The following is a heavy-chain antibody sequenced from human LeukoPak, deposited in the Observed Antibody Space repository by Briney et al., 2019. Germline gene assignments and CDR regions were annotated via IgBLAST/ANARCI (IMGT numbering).Heavy chain of an antibody. J-gene: IGHJ4*02. CDR2: IYHSGST. V-gene: IGHV4-4*02. CDR3: ARAGDSSGYSDY. CDR1: GGSISSSNW. D-gene: IGHD3-22*01. Sequence: SGTLSLTCAVSGGSISSSNWWSWVRQPPGKGLEWIGEIYHSGSTNYNPSLKSRVTLSVDKSENQFSLKLSSVTAADTAVYYCARAGDSSGYSDYWGQGTLVTVSS.